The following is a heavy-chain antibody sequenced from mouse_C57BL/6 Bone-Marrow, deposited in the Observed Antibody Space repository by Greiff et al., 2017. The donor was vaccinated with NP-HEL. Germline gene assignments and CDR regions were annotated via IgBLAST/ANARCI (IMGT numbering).Heavy chain of an antibody. J-gene: IGHJ3*01. CDR1: GFTFSSYG. Sequence: EVHLVESGGDLVKPGGSLKLSCAASGFTFSSYGMSWVRQTPDKRLEWVATISSGGSYTYYPDSVKGRFTISRDNAKNTLYLQMSSLKSEDTAMYYCARHGDLLLFAYWGQGTLVTVSA. V-gene: IGHV5-6*01. CDR3: ARHGDLLLFAY. CDR2: ISSGGSYT. D-gene: IGHD2-1*01.